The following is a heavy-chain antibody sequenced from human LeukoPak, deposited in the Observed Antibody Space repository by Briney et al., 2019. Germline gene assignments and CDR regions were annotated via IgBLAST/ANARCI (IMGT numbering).Heavy chain of an antibody. CDR1: GGTFSSYA. V-gene: IGHV1-69*13. CDR2: IIPIFGTA. CDR3: AHSRRQQLALHPLYGAFDI. D-gene: IGHD6-13*01. Sequence: GASVKVSCKASGGTFSSYAISWVRQAPGQGLEWMGGIIPIFGTANYAQKFQGRVTITADESTSTAYMELSSLRSEDTAVYYCAHSRRQQLALHPLYGAFDIWGQGTMVTVSS. J-gene: IGHJ3*02.